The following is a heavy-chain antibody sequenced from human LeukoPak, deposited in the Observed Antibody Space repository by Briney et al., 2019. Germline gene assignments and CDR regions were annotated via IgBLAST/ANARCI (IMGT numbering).Heavy chain of an antibody. D-gene: IGHD6-6*01. CDR3: ARSSIAARTKIDYYYYYYMDV. J-gene: IGHJ6*03. CDR2: IYYSGST. Sequence: SETLSLTCTVSGGSISSSSYYWGWIRQPPGKGLEWIGSIYYSGSTYYNPSLKSRVTISVDTSKNQFSLKLSSVTAADTAVYYCARSSIAARTKIDYYYYYYMDVWGKGTTVTVSS. V-gene: IGHV4-39*07. CDR1: GGSISSSSYY.